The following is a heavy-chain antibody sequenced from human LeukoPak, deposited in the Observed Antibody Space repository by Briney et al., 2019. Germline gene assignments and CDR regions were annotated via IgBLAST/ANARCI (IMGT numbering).Heavy chain of an antibody. Sequence: SETLSLTCAVYGGSFSGYYWSWIRQPPEKGLEWIGEINHSGSTNYNPSLKSRVTISVDTSKNQFSLKLSSVTAADTAVYYCARGRRVAYYYDSSGFYYWGQGTLVTVSS. CDR1: GGSFSGYY. CDR3: ARGRRVAYYYDSSGFYY. J-gene: IGHJ4*02. V-gene: IGHV4-34*01. D-gene: IGHD3-22*01. CDR2: INHSGST.